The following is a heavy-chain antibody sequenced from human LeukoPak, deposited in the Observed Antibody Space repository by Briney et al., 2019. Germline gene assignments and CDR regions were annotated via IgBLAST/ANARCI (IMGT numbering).Heavy chain of an antibody. CDR3: ARDYGPSSSWYGY. CDR1: GYTFTSYD. Sequence: ASVKVPCKASGYTFTSYDINWVRQAPGQGLEWMGWMNPNSGNTGYAQKLQGRVTMTTDTSTSTAYMELRSLRSDDTAVYYCARDYGPSSSWYGYWGQGTLVTVSS. D-gene: IGHD6-13*01. J-gene: IGHJ4*02. CDR2: MNPNSGNT. V-gene: IGHV1-8*01.